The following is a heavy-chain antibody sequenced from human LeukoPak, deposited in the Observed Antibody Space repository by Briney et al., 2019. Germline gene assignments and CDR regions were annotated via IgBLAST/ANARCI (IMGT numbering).Heavy chain of an antibody. Sequence: GGSLRLSCAASAFTFGNYWMHWVRQVPGKGLMWVSRINSDGSDATYADSVKGRFTISRDNAKSTLYLQLISLRAEDTAVYYCAREDRFGYNYAYGLDIWGRGTTVTVSS. CDR1: AFTFGNYW. V-gene: IGHV3-74*01. J-gene: IGHJ6*02. CDR2: INSDGSDA. D-gene: IGHD1-1*01. CDR3: AREDRFGYNYAYGLDI.